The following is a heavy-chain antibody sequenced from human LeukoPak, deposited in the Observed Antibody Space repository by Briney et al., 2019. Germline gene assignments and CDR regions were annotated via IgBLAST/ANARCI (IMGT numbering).Heavy chain of an antibody. CDR3: ASRDCSSTSCSKGAYYYYGMDV. V-gene: IGHV5-51*01. J-gene: IGHJ6*02. CDR1: GYSFTSYR. D-gene: IGHD2-2*01. CDR2: IYPGDSDT. Sequence: GESLKISCKGSGYSFTSYRIGWVRQMPGKGLEWMGIIYPGDSDTRYSPSFQGQVTISADKSISTAYLQWSSLKASDTAMYYCASRDCSSTSCSKGAYYYYGMDVWGQGTTVTVSS.